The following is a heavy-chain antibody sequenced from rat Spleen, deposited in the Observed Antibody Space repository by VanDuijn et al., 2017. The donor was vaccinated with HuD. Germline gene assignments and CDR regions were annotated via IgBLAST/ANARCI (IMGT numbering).Heavy chain of an antibody. V-gene: IGHV5-20*01. D-gene: IGHD4-1*01. J-gene: IGHJ3*01. CDR2: ISYDGSST. Sequence: EVQLVESGGGLVQPGRSMKLSCAASGFTFSDYYMAWVRQAPTKGLEWVATISYDGSSTYYRDSVKGRFTVSRDDAKSTLHLQMDSLRSEDTATYYCTTYGGLRNWFAYWGQGTLVTVSS. CDR1: GFTFSDYY. CDR3: TTYGGLRNWFAY.